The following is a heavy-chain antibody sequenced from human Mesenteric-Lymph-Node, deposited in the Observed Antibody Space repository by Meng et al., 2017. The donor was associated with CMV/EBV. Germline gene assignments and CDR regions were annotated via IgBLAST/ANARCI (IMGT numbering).Heavy chain of an antibody. CDR2: IYYSGST. CDR3: AREGQGFLEWLLSNYFDY. CDR1: GGSISSYY. J-gene: IGHJ4*02. Sequence: SETLSLTCTVSGGSISSYYWSWIRQPPGKGLEWIGYIYYSGSTNYNPSLKSRVTISVDTSKNQFSLKLSSVTAADTAVYYCAREGQGFLEWLLSNYFDYWGQGTLVTVSS. D-gene: IGHD3-3*01. V-gene: IGHV4-59*01.